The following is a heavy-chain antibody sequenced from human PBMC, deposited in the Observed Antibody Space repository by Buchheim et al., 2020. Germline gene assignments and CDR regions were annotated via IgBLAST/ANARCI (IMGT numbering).Heavy chain of an antibody. CDR3: VRDMYGSGDY. CDR2: INREGTTT. Sequence: EVQLVESGGGLVQPGRSLRLSCSAPGFPFSIYWMHWVRQAPGKGLAWVSHINREGTTTNYADSVRGRFTLSRDNGKNTLYLQMNNLRAEDTAVYYCVRDMYGSGDYWGQGTL. V-gene: IGHV3-74*01. D-gene: IGHD3-10*01. J-gene: IGHJ4*02. CDR1: GFPFSIYW.